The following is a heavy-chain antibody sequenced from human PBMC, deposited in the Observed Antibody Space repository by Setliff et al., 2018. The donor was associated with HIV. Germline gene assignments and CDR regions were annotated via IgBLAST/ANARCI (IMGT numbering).Heavy chain of an antibody. J-gene: IGHJ4*02. V-gene: IGHV3-48*04. D-gene: IGHD2-21*02. CDR2: ISSSSSTI. CDR1: GFTFSSYS. Sequence: GESLKISCAASGFTFSSYSMNWVRQAPGKGLEWVSYISSSSSTIYYADSVKGRFTISRDNAKNSLYLQMNSLRAEDTAVYYCARRAYCGGDCPLFFFDYWGQGTLVTVSS. CDR3: ARRAYCGGDCPLFFFDY.